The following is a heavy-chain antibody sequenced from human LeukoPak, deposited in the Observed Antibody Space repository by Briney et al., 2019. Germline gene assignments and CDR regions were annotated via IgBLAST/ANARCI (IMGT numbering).Heavy chain of an antibody. CDR3: ARDLPSNDY. V-gene: IGHV3-74*01. CDR2: ISNDGSAT. CDR1: GFTFTSHW. D-gene: IGHD2-2*01. J-gene: IGHJ4*02. Sequence: GGSLRLSCAASGFTFTSHWMHWVRQDSGRGLVWVSRISNDGSATSYADSVKGRFTISRDNAKNTLYLQMNSLRVEDTALYYCARDLPSNDYWGQGNLVTVSS.